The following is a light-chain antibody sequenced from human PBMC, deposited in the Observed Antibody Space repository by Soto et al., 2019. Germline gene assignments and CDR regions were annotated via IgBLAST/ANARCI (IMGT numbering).Light chain of an antibody. V-gene: IGLV2-14*01. CDR2: EVS. CDR3: SSYTSSSPWV. Sequence: QSVLTQPASVSGSPGQSITISCTGTSSDVGGYNYVSWYQQHPGKAPKLMIYEVSNRPSGVSNRFSGSKSGNMASLTISGLQAEDEADYYCSSYTSSSPWVFGGGTKVTVL. CDR1: SSDVGGYNY. J-gene: IGLJ3*02.